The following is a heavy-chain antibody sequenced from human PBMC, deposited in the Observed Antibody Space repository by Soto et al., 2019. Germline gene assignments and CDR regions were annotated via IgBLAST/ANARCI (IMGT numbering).Heavy chain of an antibody. D-gene: IGHD6-13*01. J-gene: IGHJ3*02. V-gene: IGHV3-30-3*01. CDR2: ISYDGSNK. Sequence: QVQLVESGGGVVQPGRSLRLSCAASGFTFSSYAMHWVRQAPGKELEWVAVISYDGSNKYYADSVKGRFTISRDNSKNTLYLQMNSLRAEDTAVYYRARGIAAVSGDDAFDIWGQGTMVTVSS. CDR3: ARGIAAVSGDDAFDI. CDR1: GFTFSSYA.